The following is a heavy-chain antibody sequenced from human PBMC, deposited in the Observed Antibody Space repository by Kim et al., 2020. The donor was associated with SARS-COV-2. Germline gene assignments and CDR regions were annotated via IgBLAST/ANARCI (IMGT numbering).Heavy chain of an antibody. J-gene: IGHJ4*02. Sequence: GGSLRLSCAASGFSFNTYPMSWVRQAPGKGLEWISSISVGGDTTNYADSVRGRFTISRDNSKSTLYVQMNSLRVDDTAIYYCAKDDGGVAVTSVMHWGQGALVTVSS. CDR3: AKDDGGVAVTSVMH. V-gene: IGHV3-23*01. D-gene: IGHD2-21*02. CDR1: GFSFNTYP. CDR2: ISVGGDTT.